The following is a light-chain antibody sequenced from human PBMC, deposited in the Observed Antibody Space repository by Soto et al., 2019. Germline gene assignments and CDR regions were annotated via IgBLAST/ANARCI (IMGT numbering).Light chain of an antibody. J-gene: IGKJ4*01. CDR1: QSVSSSY. Sequence: EIVLTQSPGTLSLSPGERATLSCRASQSVSSSYLAWYQQKPGQAPRLLIYCASSRATGIPDRFSGSGSGTDFTLTINRLEPEDFAVYYCQQYGSSPLTFGGGTKVEIK. CDR3: QQYGSSPLT. V-gene: IGKV3-20*01. CDR2: CAS.